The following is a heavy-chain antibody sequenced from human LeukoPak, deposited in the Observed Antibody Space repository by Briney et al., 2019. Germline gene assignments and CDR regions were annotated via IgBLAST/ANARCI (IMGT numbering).Heavy chain of an antibody. D-gene: IGHD4-11*01. Sequence: SETLSLTCAVSRYSISSGYHWAWIRQPPGKGLKWIGSIYRSGSAYYNPSLKSRVTISVDTSKNQFSLRVTSVTAADTAVYYCARVDYILDYWGQGTLVTVSS. CDR2: IYRSGSA. CDR1: RYSISSGYH. V-gene: IGHV4-38-2*01. CDR3: ARVDYILDY. J-gene: IGHJ4*02.